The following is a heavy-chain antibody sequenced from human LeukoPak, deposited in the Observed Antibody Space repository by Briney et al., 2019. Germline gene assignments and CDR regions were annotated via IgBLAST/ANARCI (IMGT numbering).Heavy chain of an antibody. CDR1: GGSISSYY. Sequence: SETLSLTCTVSGGSISSYYWSWIRQPPGKGLEWIGYIYYSGNTNYNPSLKSRVTISVDTSKNQFSLKLSSVTAADTAVYYCARGITMIVVVDWGQGTPVTVSS. J-gene: IGHJ4*02. CDR3: ARGITMIVVVD. V-gene: IGHV4-59*01. D-gene: IGHD3-22*01. CDR2: IYYSGNT.